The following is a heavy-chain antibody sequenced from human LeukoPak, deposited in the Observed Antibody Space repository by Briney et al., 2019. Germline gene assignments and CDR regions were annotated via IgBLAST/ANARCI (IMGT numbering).Heavy chain of an antibody. CDR2: IIPILGIA. CDR1: GGTFSSYA. V-gene: IGHV1-69*04. J-gene: IGHJ4*02. D-gene: IGHD1-26*01. Sequence: PGASVKVSCKASGGTFSSYAISCVRQAPGQGLEWMGRIIPILGIANYAQKFQGRVTITADKSTSTAYMELSSLRSEDTAVYYCARDGGSYAYWGQGTLVTVSS. CDR3: ARDGGSYAY.